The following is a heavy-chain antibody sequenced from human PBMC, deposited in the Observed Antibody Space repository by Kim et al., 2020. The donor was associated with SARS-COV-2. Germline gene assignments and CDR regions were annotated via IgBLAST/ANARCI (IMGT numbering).Heavy chain of an antibody. Sequence: GGSLRLSCAASGFTFGDYAMHWVRQAPGKGLEWVSGISWNSGSIGYADSVKGRFTISRDNAKNSLYLQMNSLRAEDTALYYCAKNGKQNYGMDVWGQGTTVTVSS. CDR2: ISWNSGSI. CDR1: GFTFGDYA. V-gene: IGHV3-9*01. J-gene: IGHJ6*02. D-gene: IGHD1-1*01. CDR3: AKNGKQNYGMDV.